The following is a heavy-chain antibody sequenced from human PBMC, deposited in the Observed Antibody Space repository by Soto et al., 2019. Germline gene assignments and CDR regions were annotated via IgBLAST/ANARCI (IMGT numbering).Heavy chain of an antibody. J-gene: IGHJ4*02. CDR1: GGSIISGDYY. CDR2: IYYSGST. CDR3: ARDLLYYDSSGYSRLYFDY. V-gene: IGHV4-30-4*01. D-gene: IGHD3-22*01. Sequence: SETLSLTCTFSGGSIISGDYYWSCIRQPPGKGLEWIGYIYYSGSTYYNPSLKSRVTISVDTSKNQFSLKLSSVTAADTAVYYCARDLLYYDSSGYSRLYFDYWGQGTLVTVSS.